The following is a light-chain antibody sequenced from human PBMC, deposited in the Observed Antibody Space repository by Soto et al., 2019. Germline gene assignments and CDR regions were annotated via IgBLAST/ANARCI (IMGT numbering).Light chain of an antibody. V-gene: IGKV3-20*01. CDR3: QQYGTSPRT. CDR1: QTVTRSY. J-gene: IGKJ1*01. CDR2: GAS. Sequence: EIVLTQSPGTMSLSPWERVTLSCRASQTVTRSYLAWYQQKPGQAPRLLIYGASIRATGIPDRFSGSGSGTDFTLTISRLEPEDFAVYYCQQYGTSPRTFGQGTKVAIK.